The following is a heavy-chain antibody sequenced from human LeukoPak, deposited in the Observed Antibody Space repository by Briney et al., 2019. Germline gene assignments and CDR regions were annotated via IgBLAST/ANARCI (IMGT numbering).Heavy chain of an antibody. D-gene: IGHD3-10*01. V-gene: IGHV4-4*02. CDR2: IYHSGST. CDR3: ARAYGSGFTFDY. J-gene: IGHJ4*02. CDR1: GGSISSSNW. Sequence: PSETLSLTCAVSGGSISSSNWWSWVRQPPGKGLEWIEEIYHSGSTNYNPSLKSRVTISVDKSKNQFSLKLSSVTAADTAVYYCARAYGSGFTFDYWGQGTLVTVSS.